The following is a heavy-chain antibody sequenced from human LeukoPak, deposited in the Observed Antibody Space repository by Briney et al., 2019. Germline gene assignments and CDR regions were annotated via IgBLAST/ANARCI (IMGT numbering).Heavy chain of an antibody. V-gene: IGHV4-59*08. Sequence: SETLSLTCTVSGGSISSYYWRWIRQPPGKGLEWIGYIYYSGSTYYNPSLKSRVTISVDTSKNQFSLKLSSVTAADTAVYYCARATGSFSVSYYYYMDVWGKGTTVTVSS. CDR2: IYYSGST. CDR1: GGSISSYY. D-gene: IGHD4-17*01. CDR3: ARATGSFSVSYYYYMDV. J-gene: IGHJ6*03.